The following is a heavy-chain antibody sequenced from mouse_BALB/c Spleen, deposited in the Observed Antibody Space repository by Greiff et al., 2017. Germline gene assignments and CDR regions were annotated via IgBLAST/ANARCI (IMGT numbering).Heavy chain of an antibody. CDR2: IRSKSNNYAT. CDR1: GFTFNTYA. D-gene: IGHD2-14*01. J-gene: IGHJ4*01. Sequence: EVMLVESGGGLVQPKGSLKLSCAASGFTFNTYAMNWVRQAPGKGLEWVARIRSKSNNYATYYADSVKDRFTISRDDSQSMLYLQMNNLKTEDTAMYYCVRHENYRYGDAMDYWGQGTSVTVSS. V-gene: IGHV10-1*02. CDR3: VRHENYRYGDAMDY.